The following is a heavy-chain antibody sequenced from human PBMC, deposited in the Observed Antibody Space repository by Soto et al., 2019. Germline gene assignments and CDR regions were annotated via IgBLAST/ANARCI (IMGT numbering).Heavy chain of an antibody. J-gene: IGHJ4*02. V-gene: IGHV3-15*01. CDR3: TTDLIVVVVAAKHDY. CDR1: GFTFSNAW. CDR2: IKSKTDGGTT. D-gene: IGHD2-15*01. Sequence: EVQLVESGGGLVKPGGSLRLSCAASGFTFSNAWMSWVRQAPGKGLEWVGRIKSKTDGGTTDYAAPVKGRFTISRDDSKNTLYLQMNSLKTEDTAVYYCTTDLIVVVVAAKHDYWGQGTLVTVSS.